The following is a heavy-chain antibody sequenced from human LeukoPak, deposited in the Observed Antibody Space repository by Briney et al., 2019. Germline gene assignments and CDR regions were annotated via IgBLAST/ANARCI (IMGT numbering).Heavy chain of an antibody. V-gene: IGHV3-15*07. CDR2: IKSKTDGGTT. CDR3: TTVILYSSGWPFDY. J-gene: IGHJ4*02. D-gene: IGHD6-19*01. CDR1: GFTFSNAW. Sequence: PGGSLRLSCAASGFTFSNAWMDWVRQAPGKGLEWVGRIKSKTDGGTTDYAAPVKGRFTISRDDSKNTLYLQMNSLKTEDTAVYYCTTVILYSSGWPFDYWGQGTLVTVSS.